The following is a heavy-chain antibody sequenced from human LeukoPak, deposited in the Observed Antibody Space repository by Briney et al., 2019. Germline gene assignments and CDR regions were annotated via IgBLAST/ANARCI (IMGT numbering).Heavy chain of an antibody. Sequence: PGGSLRLSCAASGFTFSSYGMHWVRQAPGKGLEWVAVISYDGSNKYYADSVKGRFTISRDNSKNTLYLQMNSLRAEDTAVYYCAKDRSGWYYYYGMDVWGQGTLVTVSS. CDR2: ISYDGSNK. D-gene: IGHD6-19*01. CDR1: GFTFSSYG. CDR3: AKDRSGWYYYYGMDV. V-gene: IGHV3-30*18. J-gene: IGHJ6*02.